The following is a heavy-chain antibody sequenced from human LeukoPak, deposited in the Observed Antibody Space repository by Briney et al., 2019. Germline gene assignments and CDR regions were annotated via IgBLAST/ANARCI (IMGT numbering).Heavy chain of an antibody. V-gene: IGHV3-21*01. Sequence: GGSLRLSCAASGFTFSSYSMNWVRQAPGKGLEWVSSISSSSSYIYYADSVKGRFTISRDNAKNSLYLQMNSLRAEDTAVYYCARDGPTFLESYYYGMDVWGQGTTVTVSS. CDR3: ARDGPTFLESYYYGMDV. J-gene: IGHJ6*02. D-gene: IGHD3-3*02. CDR2: ISSSSSYI. CDR1: GFTFSSYS.